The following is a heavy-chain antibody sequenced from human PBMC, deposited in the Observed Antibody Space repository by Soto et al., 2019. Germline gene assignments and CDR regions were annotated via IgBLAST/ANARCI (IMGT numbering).Heavy chain of an antibody. CDR1: GFIFRLYS. J-gene: IGHJ6*02. CDR2: IPQEGGDG. CDR3: VREQLIPPAHDFFYGSDV. D-gene: IGHD2-2*02. Sequence: DVQLVESGGGLVQPGESVKLSCEVSGFIFRLYSMSWVRQAPGKGLEWVAKIPQEGGDGHYLDSVKGRFIISRDNAKNSLSLQMNSLRVDDTAFYYCVREQLIPPAHDFFYGSDVWGQGATVTVSS. V-gene: IGHV3-7*03.